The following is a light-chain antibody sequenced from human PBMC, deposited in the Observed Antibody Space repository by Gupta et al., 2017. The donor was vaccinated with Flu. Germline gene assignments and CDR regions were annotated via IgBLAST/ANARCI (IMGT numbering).Light chain of an antibody. CDR1: QSISSY. J-gene: IGKJ5*01. V-gene: IGKV1-39*01. CDR3: QQSYSIRNT. CDR2: TAS. Sequence: SSRSASVGDRVTISCRPSQSISSYLNWYQQKPVKAPKLLIYTASSLQSGVPSRFSGSGSGTDFTLTMSRLQPEDFAAYYCQQSYSIRNTFGRGTRVEIK.